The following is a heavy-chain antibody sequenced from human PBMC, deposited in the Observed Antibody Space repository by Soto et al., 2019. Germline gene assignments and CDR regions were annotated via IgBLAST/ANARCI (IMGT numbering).Heavy chain of an antibody. D-gene: IGHD1-26*01. Sequence: QVQLVQSGAEVKKPGASVKVSCKASGYTFTGYYMHWVRQAPGQGLEWMGWINPNSGGTNYAQKFQGRVTMTRDTSISTAYMELSRLRSDDTAVYYCARELVGANEEGQFAYWGQGTLVTVSS. CDR1: GYTFTGYY. CDR3: ARELVGANEEGQFAY. CDR2: INPNSGGT. J-gene: IGHJ4*02. V-gene: IGHV1-2*02.